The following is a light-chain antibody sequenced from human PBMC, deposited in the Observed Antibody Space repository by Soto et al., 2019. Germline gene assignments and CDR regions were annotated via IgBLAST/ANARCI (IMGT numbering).Light chain of an antibody. CDR2: EVS. CDR1: SSDVGVYNY. CDR3: SSYTSSSTYV. V-gene: IGLV2-14*01. J-gene: IGLJ1*01. Sequence: SALTQPASVSGSPGQSITISCTGTSSDVGVYNYVSWHQLHPGKAPKLMVYEVSNRPSGVSNRFSGSKSGNTASLTISGLQAEDEADYYFSSYTSSSTYVFGTGTKLTVL.